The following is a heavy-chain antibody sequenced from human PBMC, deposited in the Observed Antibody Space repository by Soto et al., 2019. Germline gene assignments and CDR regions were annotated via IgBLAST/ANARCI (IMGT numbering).Heavy chain of an antibody. CDR3: ARTGSRMIVMGLFDY. V-gene: IGHV1-69*19. D-gene: IGHD3-22*01. CDR1: GGTFSSYA. J-gene: IGHJ4*02. CDR2: IIPIFGTA. Sequence: QVQLVQSGAEVKKPGSSVKVSCKASGGTFSSYAISWVRQAPGQGLEWMGGIIPIFGTANYAKKFQRRVTITADESTSTAYMELSSLRSEETEVYYCARTGSRMIVMGLFDYWGQGTLVTVSS.